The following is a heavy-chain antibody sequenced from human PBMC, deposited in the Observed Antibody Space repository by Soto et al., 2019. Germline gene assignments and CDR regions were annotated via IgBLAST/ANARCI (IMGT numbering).Heavy chain of an antibody. CDR1: GGSISSSSYY. D-gene: IGHD3-10*01. CDR3: ARRSRSFGFGELWDTRRVNNWFDP. J-gene: IGHJ5*02. Sequence: PSETLSLTCTVSGGSISSSSYYWGWIRQPPGKGLEWIGSIYYSGSTYYNPSLKSRVTISVDTSKNQFSLKLSSVTAADTAVYYCARRSRSFGFGELWDTRRVNNWFDPWGQGTLVTVSS. V-gene: IGHV4-39*01. CDR2: IYYSGST.